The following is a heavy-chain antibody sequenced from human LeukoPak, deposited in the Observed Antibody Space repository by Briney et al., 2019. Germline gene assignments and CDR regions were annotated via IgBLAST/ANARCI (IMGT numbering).Heavy chain of an antibody. Sequence: GALRLSCAASKFSVSGNYMTWVRQAPGKGLEWVSVIYSTGSTYYADSVKGRFTISRDNSKNTLYLQMNSLRAEDTAVYYCSTIDYWGQGTLVTVSS. CDR3: STIDY. J-gene: IGHJ4*02. CDR2: IYSTGST. CDR1: KFSVSGNY. V-gene: IGHV3-66*01.